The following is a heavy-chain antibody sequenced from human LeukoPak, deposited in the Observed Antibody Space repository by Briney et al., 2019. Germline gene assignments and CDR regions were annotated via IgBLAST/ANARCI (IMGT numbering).Heavy chain of an antibody. CDR1: GGSISSYY. Sequence: PSETLSLTCTVSGGSISSYYWSWIRQPPGKGLEWIGYIYYSGSTNYNPSLKSRVTISVDTSKNQFSLKLSSVTAADTAVYYCARGDYCSSTSCRERGNFDYWVQGTLVTVSS. V-gene: IGHV4-59*01. CDR2: IYYSGST. CDR3: ARGDYCSSTSCRERGNFDY. D-gene: IGHD2-2*01. J-gene: IGHJ4*02.